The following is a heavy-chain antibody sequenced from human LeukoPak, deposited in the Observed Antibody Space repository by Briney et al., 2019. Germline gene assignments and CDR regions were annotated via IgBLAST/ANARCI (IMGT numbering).Heavy chain of an antibody. CDR1: GLPFSHYD. CDR3: ACDSSGFSY. Sequence: GGSLRLSCAVSGLPFSHYDMKWVRQAPGKGLEWVSSISSGGYTIKYHDSVRGRFIISRDNADNSLYLQMNSLRGDDTASYYCACDSSGFSYWGQGILVAVSS. J-gene: IGHJ4*02. D-gene: IGHD3-22*01. V-gene: IGHV3-48*03. CDR2: ISSGGYTI.